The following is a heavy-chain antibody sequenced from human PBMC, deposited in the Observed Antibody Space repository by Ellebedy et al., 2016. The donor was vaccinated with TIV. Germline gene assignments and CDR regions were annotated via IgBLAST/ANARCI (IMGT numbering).Heavy chain of an antibody. V-gene: IGHV3-33*08. J-gene: IGHJ4*02. CDR2: IWYDGSNK. Sequence: GGSLRLXCAASGLTLSTYVVHWVRQAPGKGLEWVAVIWYDGSNKYYADSVKGRFTISRDNSKNTLYLQMNSLRAEDTAVYYCARSDSIKGYFDYWGQGTLVTVSS. CDR1: GLTLSTYV. D-gene: IGHD3-3*02. CDR3: ARSDSIKGYFDY.